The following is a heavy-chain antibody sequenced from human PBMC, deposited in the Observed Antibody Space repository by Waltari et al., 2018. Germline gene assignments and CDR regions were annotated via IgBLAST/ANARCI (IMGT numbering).Heavy chain of an antibody. J-gene: IGHJ1*01. CDR1: GGSISSGAYY. Sequence: QVQLQESGPGLVKPSQTLSLTCTVSGGSISSGAYYWSWLRQPPGKGLEWIGYIYYSGSTYYNPSLKSRVTISVDTSKNQFSLKLSSVTAADTAVYYCARGGSYGVYFQHWGQGTLVTVSS. D-gene: IGHD3-16*01. V-gene: IGHV4-30-4*08. CDR3: ARGGSYGVYFQH. CDR2: IYYSGST.